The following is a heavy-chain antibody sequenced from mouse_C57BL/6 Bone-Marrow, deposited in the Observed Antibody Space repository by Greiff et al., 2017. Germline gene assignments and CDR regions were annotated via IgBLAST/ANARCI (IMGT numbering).Heavy chain of an antibody. D-gene: IGHD1-1*01. V-gene: IGHV1-81*01. CDR3: ASPYYYGSRGNY. J-gene: IGHJ2*01. CDR2: IYPRSGNT. CDR1: GYTFTSYG. Sequence: VQLQQSGAELARPGASVKLSCKASGYTFTSYGISWVKQRTGQGLEWIGEIYPRSGNTYYNAKFKGKATLTADKSSSTAYMELRSLTSEDSAVYFCASPYYYGSRGNYWGQGTTLTVSS.